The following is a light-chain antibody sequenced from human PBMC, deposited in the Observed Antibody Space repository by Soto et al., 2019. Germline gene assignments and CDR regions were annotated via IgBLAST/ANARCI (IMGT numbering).Light chain of an antibody. CDR1: SSNIGAGFD. Sequence: QSVLTQPPSVSGAPGQRVTISCTGSSSNIGAGFDVHWYHQLPGTAPKLLIYGNTNRPSGVPDRFSGSKSGASASLAITGLQAEDEGDYFCPSHDSTLRSVVFGGGTKVTVL. CDR3: PSHDSTLRSVV. J-gene: IGLJ2*01. V-gene: IGLV1-40*01. CDR2: GNT.